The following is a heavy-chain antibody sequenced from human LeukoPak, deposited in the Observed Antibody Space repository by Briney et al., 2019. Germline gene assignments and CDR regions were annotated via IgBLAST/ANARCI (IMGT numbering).Heavy chain of an antibody. CDR1: GGSVSSGSYY. J-gene: IGHJ4*02. CDR3: ARGRIVVVPAAEIDY. Sequence: PSGTLSLTCTVSGGSVSSGSYYWSWIRQPPGKGLEWIGCIYYSGSTNYNPSLKSRVTISVDTSKNQFSLKLSSVTAADTAVYYCARGRIVVVPAAEIDYWGQGTLVTVSS. V-gene: IGHV4-61*01. D-gene: IGHD2-2*01. CDR2: IYYSGST.